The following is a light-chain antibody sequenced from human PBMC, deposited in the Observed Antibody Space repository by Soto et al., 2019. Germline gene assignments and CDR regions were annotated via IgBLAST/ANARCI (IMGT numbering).Light chain of an antibody. J-gene: IGLJ2*01. CDR1: SSNIGNNY. Sequence: QSVLTQPPSVSAAPGQKVTISCSGSSSNIGNNYVSWYQHLPGTAPKLIIYDNNERPSGIPDRFSGSKSGTSATLGITGLQTGDEADYYCGTWDTSLSAVVFGGGTQLTVL. V-gene: IGLV1-51*01. CDR2: DNN. CDR3: GTWDTSLSAVV.